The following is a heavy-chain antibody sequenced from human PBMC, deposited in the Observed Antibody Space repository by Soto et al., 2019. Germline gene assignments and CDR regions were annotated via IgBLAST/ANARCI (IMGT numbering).Heavy chain of an antibody. Sequence: PGESLKISCQGSGYSFADSWIGWVRQVPGRGLEWVGIMYPGYSDIRYRPSFQGRVTISADKSVNTAYLQWSSLRASDTAIYYCARPPGSGTLFASWGQGTPVTVSS. CDR3: ARPPGSGTLFAS. V-gene: IGHV5-51*01. CDR1: GYSFADSW. J-gene: IGHJ4*02. CDR2: MYPGYSDI. D-gene: IGHD2-15*01.